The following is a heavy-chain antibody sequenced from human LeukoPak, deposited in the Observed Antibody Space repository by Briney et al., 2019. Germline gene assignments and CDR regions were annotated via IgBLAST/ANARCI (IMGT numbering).Heavy chain of an antibody. CDR3: QKVTKRDAFDI. CDR1: GATFSSHA. V-gene: IGHV1-69*01. CDR2: IIPTFGTA. J-gene: IGHJ3*02. D-gene: IGHD4-17*01. Sequence: SVKVSCKASGATFSSHAISWVRQAPGQGLEWMGGIIPTFGTANYAQKFQGRVTLTGDEATSTAYMELSSLRSEDTAVYYCQKVTKRDAFDIWGQGTMVTVS.